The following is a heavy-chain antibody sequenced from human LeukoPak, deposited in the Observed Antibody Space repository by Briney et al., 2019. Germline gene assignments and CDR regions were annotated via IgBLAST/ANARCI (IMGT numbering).Heavy chain of an antibody. Sequence: SVKVSCKASGGTFISYAISWVRQAPGQGLEWMGGIIPIFGTANYAQKFQGRVTITADESTSTAYMELSSLRSEDTAVYYCARAQDGDYAFDYWGQGALVTVSS. CDR1: GGTFISYA. J-gene: IGHJ4*02. CDR2: IIPIFGTA. CDR3: ARAQDGDYAFDY. D-gene: IGHD4-17*01. V-gene: IGHV1-69*13.